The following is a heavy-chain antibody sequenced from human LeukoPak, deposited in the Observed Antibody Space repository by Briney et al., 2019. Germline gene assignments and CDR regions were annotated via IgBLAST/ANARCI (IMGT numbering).Heavy chain of an antibody. CDR1: GFTFSSYA. CDR3: ARKGRITMIVVVDDAFDI. Sequence: GGSLRLSCAASGFTFSSYAMSWVRQAPGKGLEWVANIKQDGSEKYYVDSVKGRFTISRDNAKNSLYLQMNSLRAEDTAVYYCARKGRITMIVVVDDAFDIWGQGTMVTVSS. D-gene: IGHD3-22*01. J-gene: IGHJ3*02. CDR2: IKQDGSEK. V-gene: IGHV3-7*01.